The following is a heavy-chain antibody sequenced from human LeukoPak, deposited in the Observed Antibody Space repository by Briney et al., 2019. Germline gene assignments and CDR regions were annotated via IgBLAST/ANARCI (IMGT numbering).Heavy chain of an antibody. CDR2: ISSSSSYI. D-gene: IGHD6-6*01. CDR1: GFTFSSYA. V-gene: IGHV3-21*01. J-gene: IGHJ4*02. Sequence: GGSLRLSCAASGFTFSSYAMHWVRQAPGKGLEWVSSISSSSSYIYYADSVKGRFTISRDNAKNSLYLQMNSLRAEDTAVYYCARVFSSYPGSSLWGQGTLVTVSS. CDR3: ARVFSSYPGSSL.